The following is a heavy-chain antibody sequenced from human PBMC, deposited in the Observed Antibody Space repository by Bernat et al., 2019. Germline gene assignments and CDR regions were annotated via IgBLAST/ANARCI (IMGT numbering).Heavy chain of an antibody. CDR2: ISRISSHI. CDR1: GFTFSDFS. Sequence: EMQLVESGGGLVKPGGSLRLSCTASGFTFSDFSMNWGRQAPGKGLEWLSYISRISSHIYYADSVKGRFTISRDNAKSTLYLQMNSLRADDTADYYCARDPADILTRNWFDPWGQGTLVTFS. J-gene: IGHJ5*02. CDR3: ARDPADILTRNWFDP. V-gene: IGHV3-21*05.